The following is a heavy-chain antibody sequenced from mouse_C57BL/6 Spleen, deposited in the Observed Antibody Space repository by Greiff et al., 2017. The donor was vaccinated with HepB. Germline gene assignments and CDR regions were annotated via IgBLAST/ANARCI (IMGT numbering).Heavy chain of an antibody. D-gene: IGHD1-1*01. V-gene: IGHV5-9*01. CDR2: ISGGGGNT. CDR3: ARHPTTVVAHWYFDV. CDR1: GFTFSSYT. Sequence: EVKVVESGGGLVKPGGSLKLSCAASGFTFSSYTMSWVRQTPEKRLEWVATISGGGGNTYYPDSVKGRFTISRDNAKNTLYLQMSSLRSEDTALYYCARHPTTVVAHWYFDVWGTGTTVTVSS. J-gene: IGHJ1*03.